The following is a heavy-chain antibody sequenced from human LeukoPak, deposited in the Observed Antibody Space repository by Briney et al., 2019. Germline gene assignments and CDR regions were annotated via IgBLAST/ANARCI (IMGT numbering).Heavy chain of an antibody. J-gene: IGHJ4*02. V-gene: IGHV4-34*01. Sequence: SETLSLTCAVYGGSFSGYYWSWIRQPPGKGLEWIGEINHSGSTNYNPSLKSRVTISVDTSKTQFSLKLSSVTAADTAVYYCAREEQAGSGSYFYDYWGQGTLVTVSS. CDR2: INHSGST. CDR1: GGSFSGYY. D-gene: IGHD3-10*01. CDR3: AREEQAGSGSYFYDY.